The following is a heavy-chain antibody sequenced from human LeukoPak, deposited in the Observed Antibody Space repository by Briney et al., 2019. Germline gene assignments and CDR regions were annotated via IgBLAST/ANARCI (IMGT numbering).Heavy chain of an antibody. D-gene: IGHD2-15*01. J-gene: IGHJ6*03. V-gene: IGHV3-7*01. CDR3: ARYRGSVRGNYYYYMDV. CDR2: MMQDGSQK. Sequence: GGSLRLSRAASGFTFSTYWMTWVRQAPGKGLEWVANMMQDGSQKYYVDSVKGRFTISRDNAKNSLYLQLNSLRAEDTAVYYCARYRGSVRGNYYYYMDVWGKGTTVTVSS. CDR1: GFTFSTYW.